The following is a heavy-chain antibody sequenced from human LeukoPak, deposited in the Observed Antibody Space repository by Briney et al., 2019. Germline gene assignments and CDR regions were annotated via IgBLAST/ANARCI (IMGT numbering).Heavy chain of an antibody. V-gene: IGHV4-59*01. CDR2: IYYSGST. J-gene: IGHJ4*02. CDR1: VGSIGSYY. CDR3: AGQYYYGSGSYQQGTFDY. Sequence: SETLSLTCTVSVGSIGSYYWSWIRQPPGKGLEWIGYIYYSGSTNYNPSLKSRVTISVDTSENQFSLKLSSVTAADTAVYYCAGQYYYGSGSYQQGTFDYWGQGTLVTVSS. D-gene: IGHD3-10*01.